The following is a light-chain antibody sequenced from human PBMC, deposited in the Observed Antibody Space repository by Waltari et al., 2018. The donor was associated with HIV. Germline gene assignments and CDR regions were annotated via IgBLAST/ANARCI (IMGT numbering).Light chain of an antibody. J-gene: IGKJ2*01. CDR2: KAS. V-gene: IGKV1-5*03. CDR3: QQYNSDSYT. CDR1: QSISNW. Sequence: DIQMTQSPSTLSASVGDRVTITCRASQSISNWLAWYQQKPRKAPKLLIYKASSLESGVPSRFSGSGSGTEFTLTISSLQPDEFATYYCQQYNSDSYTFGQGTKLEIK.